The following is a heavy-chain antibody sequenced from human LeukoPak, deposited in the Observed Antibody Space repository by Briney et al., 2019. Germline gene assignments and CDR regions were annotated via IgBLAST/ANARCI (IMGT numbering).Heavy chain of an antibody. CDR2: IYPDDSNI. CDR3: ARFGGATFAQSFFDY. Sequence: GESLKISCKGSGYSFPGYWIAWVRQMPGKGLEWMGIIYPDDSNIRYSPSLQGQVTISADRPISTTFLQWSSLKASDTAMYYCARFGGATFAQSFFDYWGQGTLVTVSS. CDR1: GYSFPGYW. V-gene: IGHV5-51*04. J-gene: IGHJ4*02. D-gene: IGHD3-16*01.